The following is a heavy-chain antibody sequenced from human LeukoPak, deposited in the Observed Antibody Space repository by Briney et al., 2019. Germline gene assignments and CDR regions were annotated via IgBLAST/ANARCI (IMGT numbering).Heavy chain of an antibody. Sequence: SETLSLTCAVYGGSFSGYYWSWIRQPPGKGLEWIGEINHSGSTNYNPSLKSRVTISVDTSKNQFSLKLGSVTAADTAVYYCARHSYDFWSGYRNWFDPWGQGTLVTVSS. D-gene: IGHD3-3*01. V-gene: IGHV4-34*01. CDR2: INHSGST. CDR1: GGSFSGYY. J-gene: IGHJ5*02. CDR3: ARHSYDFWSGYRNWFDP.